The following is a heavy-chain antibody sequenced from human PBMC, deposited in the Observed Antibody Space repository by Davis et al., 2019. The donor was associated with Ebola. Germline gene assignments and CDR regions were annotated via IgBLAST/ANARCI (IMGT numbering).Heavy chain of an antibody. CDR3: ARGYDYIWGSYHLYFDY. CDR2: IYYSGST. J-gene: IGHJ4*02. D-gene: IGHD3-16*02. CDR1: GGSFSGYY. Sequence: SETLSLTCAVYGGSFSGYYWSWIRQPPGKGLAWSGSIYYSGSTYYNPSLKSRVTISVDTSKNQFSLKLSSVTAADTAVYYCARGYDYIWGSYHLYFDYWGQGTLVTVSS. V-gene: IGHV4-34*01.